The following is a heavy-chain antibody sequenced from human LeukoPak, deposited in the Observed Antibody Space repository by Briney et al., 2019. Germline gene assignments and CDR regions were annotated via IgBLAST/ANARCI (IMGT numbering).Heavy chain of an antibody. J-gene: IGHJ6*03. CDR2: ISYDGSNK. D-gene: IGHD2-15*01. CDR1: GFTFSSYG. V-gene: IGHV3-30*18. CDR3: AKDSLVAPRTDYYYYMDV. Sequence: GGSLRLSCAASGFTFSSYGMHWVRQAPGKGLEWVAVISYDGSNKYYADSVKGRFTISRDNSKNTLYLQMNSLRAEDTAVYYCAKDSLVAPRTDYYYYMDVWGKGTTVTVSS.